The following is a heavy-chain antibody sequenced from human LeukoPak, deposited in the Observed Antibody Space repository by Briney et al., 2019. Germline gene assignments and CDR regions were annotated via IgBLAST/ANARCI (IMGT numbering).Heavy chain of an antibody. CDR2: FRSSDGST. J-gene: IGHJ5*02. CDR1: EFILSSED. D-gene: IGHD1-26*01. CDR3: AKVPWWDLPS. V-gene: IGHV3-23*01. Sequence: GGSLRLSCAASEFILSSEDTGWVRQPPGKGLEWVSAFRSSDGSTFYADSVKGRFTISRDNSKNTLYLQMNSLRAEDTAVYYCAKVPWWDLPSWGQGTLVTVSP.